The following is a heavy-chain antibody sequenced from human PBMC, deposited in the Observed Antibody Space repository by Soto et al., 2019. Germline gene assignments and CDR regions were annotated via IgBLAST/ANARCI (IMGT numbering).Heavy chain of an antibody. CDR1: GGSFSGYY. D-gene: IGHD3-10*01. J-gene: IGHJ4*02. Sequence: PSETLSLTCAVYGGSFSGYYWSWIRQPPGKGLEWIGEINHSGSTNYNPSLKSRVTISVDTSKNQFSLKLSSVTAADTAVYYCARGGITMVRGVIKPSFDYWGQGTLVTVSS. CDR2: INHSGST. CDR3: ARGGITMVRGVIKPSFDY. V-gene: IGHV4-34*01.